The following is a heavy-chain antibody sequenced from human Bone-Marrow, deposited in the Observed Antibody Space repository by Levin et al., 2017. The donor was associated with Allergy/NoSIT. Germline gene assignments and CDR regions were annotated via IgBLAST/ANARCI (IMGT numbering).Heavy chain of an antibody. CDR3: AREDVVATNH. J-gene: IGHJ4*02. Sequence: GGSLRLSCAASGFTISTNYMSWVRQVPGKGLEWVSMIHSGGRKNYADSVKGRFTISRDNYTNTLYLQMNSLRGEDTAIYYCAREDVVATNHWGQGTLVIVCS. V-gene: IGHV3-66*01. CDR1: GFTISTNY. CDR2: IHSGGRK. D-gene: IGHD5-12*01.